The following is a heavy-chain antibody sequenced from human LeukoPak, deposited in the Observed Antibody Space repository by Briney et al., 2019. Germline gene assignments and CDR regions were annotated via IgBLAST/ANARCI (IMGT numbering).Heavy chain of an antibody. CDR1: GFTFSSYG. J-gene: IGHJ4*02. Sequence: GGSLRLSCAASGFTFSSYGMHWVRQAPGKGLEWVAFIRYDGSNKYYADSVKGRFTISRDNSKNTLYLQMNSLRAEDTAVYYCEIWCGYYKDFDYWGQGTLVTVSS. V-gene: IGHV3-30*02. CDR2: IRYDGSNK. D-gene: IGHD3-3*01. CDR3: EIWCGYYKDFDY.